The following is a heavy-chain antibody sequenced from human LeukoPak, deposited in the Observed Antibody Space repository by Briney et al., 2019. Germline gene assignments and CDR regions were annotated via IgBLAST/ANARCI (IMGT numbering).Heavy chain of an antibody. CDR3: ARLPPYYYDSSGYY. V-gene: IGHV4-59*08. J-gene: IGHJ4*02. CDR1: GGSMSDYY. Sequence: SETLSLTCTVSGGSMSDYYWSWIRQPPGKGLEWIGYIYSTGSTNYNPSLKSRVTISLDTSKSQFSLKLSSVTAADTAVYYCARLPPYYYDSSGYYWGQGTLVTVSS. D-gene: IGHD3-22*01. CDR2: IYSTGST.